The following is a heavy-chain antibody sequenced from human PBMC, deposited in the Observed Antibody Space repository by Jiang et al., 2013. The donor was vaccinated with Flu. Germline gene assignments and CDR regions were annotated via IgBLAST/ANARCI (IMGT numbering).Heavy chain of an antibody. CDR2: INPDSGGT. D-gene: IGHD6-13*01. V-gene: IGHV1-2*02. CDR3: ARGRGPYSSSSNF. CDR1: GYIFSGYY. J-gene: IGHJ4*02. Sequence: GAEVKKPGASVKVSCKTSGYIFSGYYIHWVRQAPGQGLEWMGWINPDSGGTNHAQKFQGRVTMTRDTSISTAYMELSSLKADDTAVYYCARGRGPYSSSSNFWGQGTLVTVSS.